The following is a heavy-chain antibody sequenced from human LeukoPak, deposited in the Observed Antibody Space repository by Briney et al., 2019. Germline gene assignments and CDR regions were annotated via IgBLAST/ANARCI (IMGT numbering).Heavy chain of an antibody. V-gene: IGHV4-59*12. CDR1: GGSISGYY. CDR2: IYYSGST. J-gene: IGHJ4*02. CDR3: ARDRADTYYYGSGSLYYFDY. D-gene: IGHD3-10*01. Sequence: SETLSLTCTVSGGSISGYYWSWIRQPSGKGLEWIGYIYYSGSTNYNPSLKSRVTISVDTSKNQFSLKLSSVTAADTAVYYCARDRADTYYYGSGSLYYFDYWGQGTLVTVSS.